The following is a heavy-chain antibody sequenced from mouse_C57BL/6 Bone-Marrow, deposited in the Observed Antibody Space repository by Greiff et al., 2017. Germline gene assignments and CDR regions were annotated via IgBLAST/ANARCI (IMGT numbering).Heavy chain of an antibody. CDR2: ISYDGSN. D-gene: IGHD1-1*01. J-gene: IGHJ1*03. Sequence: EVKVEESGPGLVKPSQSLSLTCSVTGYSITSGYYWNWIRQFPGNKLEWMGYISYDGSNNYNPSLKNRISITRDTSKNQVFLKLNSVTTEYTATYYCARINYYGSSRYFDVWGTGTTVTVSS. CDR1: GYSITSGYY. CDR3: ARINYYGSSRYFDV. V-gene: IGHV3-6*01.